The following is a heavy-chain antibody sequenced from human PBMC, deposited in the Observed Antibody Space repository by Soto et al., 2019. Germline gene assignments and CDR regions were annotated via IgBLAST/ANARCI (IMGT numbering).Heavy chain of an antibody. V-gene: IGHV4-31*03. CDR2: IYYSGST. CDR1: GGSISSGGYY. D-gene: IGHD3-10*01. CDR3: ARVPNYYGSGIGGLDV. J-gene: IGHJ6*02. Sequence: QVQLQESGPGLVKPSQTLSLTCTVSGGSISSGGYYWSWIRQHPGKGLEWIGYIYYSGSTYYNPSLSSRVPITVDTYKNQSYLKLSSVTTADTAVYYCARVPNYYGSGIGGLDVWGQGTTVTVSS.